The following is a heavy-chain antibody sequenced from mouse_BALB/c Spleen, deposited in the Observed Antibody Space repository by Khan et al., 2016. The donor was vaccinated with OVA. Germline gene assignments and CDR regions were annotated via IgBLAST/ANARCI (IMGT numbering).Heavy chain of an antibody. CDR1: GFSLTNYG. CDR2: IWNDGNT. D-gene: IGHD2-10*01. CDR3: ARQPYYHYNIMDY. Sequence: VQLVKSGPGLVAPSQSLSITCTISGFSLTNYGVHWVRQPPGKGLEWLVVIWNDGNTAYNSALKSRLTISKDNSKSQVFLKMNSLQTDDTAMYFCARQPYYHYNIMDYWGQGTSVTVSA. V-gene: IGHV2-6-1*01. J-gene: IGHJ4*01.